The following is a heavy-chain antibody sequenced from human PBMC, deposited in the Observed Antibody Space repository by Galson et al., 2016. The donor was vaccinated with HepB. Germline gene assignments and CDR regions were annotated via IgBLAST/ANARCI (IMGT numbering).Heavy chain of an antibody. Sequence: LSLTCTVSGGSVSRGGYYWSWIRQSPGKTLEGIGNVYYSGRTNYNPSLKSRVTISVDTSTNRFSLKLNSVTAAETAIYYCASQREEQQVAGDWGQGTLVIVSS. CDR2: VYYSGRT. J-gene: IGHJ4*02. CDR3: ASQREEQQVAGD. D-gene: IGHD6-13*01. CDR1: GGSVSRGGYY. V-gene: IGHV4-61*08.